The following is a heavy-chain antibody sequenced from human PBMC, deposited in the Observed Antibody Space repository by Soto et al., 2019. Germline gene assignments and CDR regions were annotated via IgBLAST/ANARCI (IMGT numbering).Heavy chain of an antibody. CDR1: GDSVSSNSAA. J-gene: IGHJ4*02. V-gene: IGHV6-1*01. CDR2: TYYRSKWYN. Sequence: SQTLSLTCAISGDSVSSNSAAWNWIRQSPSRGLEWLGRTYYRSKWYNDYALSVKSRTTVNPDTSKNQFSLQLNSVTPEDTAVYYCASAQSTWGSTWYFDYWAQGTLVTVSS. D-gene: IGHD6-13*01. CDR3: ASAQSTWGSTWYFDY.